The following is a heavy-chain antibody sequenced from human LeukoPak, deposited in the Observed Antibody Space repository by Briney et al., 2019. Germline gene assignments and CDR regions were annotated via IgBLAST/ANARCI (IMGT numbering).Heavy chain of an antibody. CDR3: AKGVRYSFDY. Sequence: SQTLSLTCAISGDSVSSNSAAWNWIRQSPSRGLEWLGNTYYRSMWYNDYAMSVQSRITIKPDTSKNQFSLHLNSVTPEDTAVYYCAKGVRYSFDYWDQGTLVTASS. CDR1: GDSVSSNSAA. V-gene: IGHV6-1*01. D-gene: IGHD1-1*01. J-gene: IGHJ4*02. CDR2: TYYRSMWYN.